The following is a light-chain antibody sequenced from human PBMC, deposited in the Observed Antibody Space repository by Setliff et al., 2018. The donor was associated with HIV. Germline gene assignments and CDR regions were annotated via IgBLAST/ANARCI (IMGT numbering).Light chain of an antibody. J-gene: IGLJ1*01. CDR1: SSDVGGYNY. V-gene: IGLV2-14*03. CDR2: DVS. CDR3: SSYTGSGTFV. Sequence: QSALTQPASVSGSPGQSITISCTGTSSDVGGYNYVSWYQQHPGQAPKLMIYDVSNRPSGVSNRFSGSKSGSTASLTISGLLAEDESDYYCSSYTGSGTFVFGGGTRSPS.